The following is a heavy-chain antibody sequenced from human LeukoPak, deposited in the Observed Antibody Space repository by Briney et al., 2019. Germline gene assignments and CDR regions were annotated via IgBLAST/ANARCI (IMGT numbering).Heavy chain of an antibody. D-gene: IGHD5-12*01. V-gene: IGHV1-46*01. CDR1: GYTFTSYY. CDR2: INPSGGST. J-gene: IGHJ4*02. CDR3: ARDYRQLLMNAISGF. Sequence: ASVKVSCKASGYTFTSYYVHWVRQAPGQGLEWMGLINPSGGSTSYAQKFQGRVAMTRDMSTSTIFMELRSLRSEDTAVYYCARDYRQLLMNAISGFWGQGTLVTVSS.